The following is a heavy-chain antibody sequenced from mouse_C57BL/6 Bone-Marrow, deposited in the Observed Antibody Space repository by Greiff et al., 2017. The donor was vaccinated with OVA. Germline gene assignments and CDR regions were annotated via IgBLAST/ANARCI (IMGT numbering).Heavy chain of an antibody. CDR1: GFNIKDDY. CDR2: IDPENGDT. D-gene: IGHD2-5*01. CDR3: TPYSNYAWFAY. V-gene: IGHV14-4*01. J-gene: IGHJ3*01. Sequence: EVKLMESGAELVRPGASVKLSCTASGFNIKDDYMHWVKQRPEQGLEWIGWIDPENGDTEYASKFQGKATITADTSSNTAYLQLSSLTSEDTAVYYCTPYSNYAWFAYWGQGTLVTVSA.